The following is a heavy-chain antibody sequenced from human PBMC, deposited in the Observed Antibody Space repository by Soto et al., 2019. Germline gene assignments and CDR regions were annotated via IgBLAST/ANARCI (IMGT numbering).Heavy chain of an antibody. Sequence: QVHLVQSGAEVKHPGASVRVSCKASGITYSTYAIHWVRQAPGQGLEWMGWINAGEGYTRYSQDFQGRVTLTTVTSASTTYMDLSNLTFEDTAVYYCARAISGYVTWGQGTQVTVS. J-gene: IGHJ5*02. V-gene: IGHV1-3*01. CDR1: GITYSTYA. D-gene: IGHD5-12*01. CDR3: ARAISGYVT. CDR2: INAGEGYT.